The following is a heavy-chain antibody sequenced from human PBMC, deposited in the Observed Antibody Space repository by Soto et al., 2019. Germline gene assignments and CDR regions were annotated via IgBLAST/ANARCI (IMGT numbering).Heavy chain of an antibody. J-gene: IGHJ3*02. CDR1: GGSISSGGYY. D-gene: IGHD1-20*01. CDR2: IYYSGST. CDR3: ARDRLLGITGTTAAFDI. V-gene: IGHV4-31*03. Sequence: QVQLQESGPGLVKPSQTLSLTCTVSGGSISSGGYYWSWIRQHPGKGLEWIGYIYYSGSTYYNPSRKSRVTISVDTSKNQFSLKLSSVTAADTAVYYCARDRLLGITGTTAAFDIWGQGTMVTVSS.